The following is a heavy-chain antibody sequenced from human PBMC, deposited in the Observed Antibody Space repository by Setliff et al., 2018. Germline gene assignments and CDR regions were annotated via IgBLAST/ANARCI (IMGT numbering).Heavy chain of an antibody. D-gene: IGHD2-15*01. CDR3: ARGLNSVSWTFTY. CDR1: GGSMTTGSYH. V-gene: IGHV4-39*01. CDR2: MYNSGSA. J-gene: IGHJ4*02. Sequence: SETLSLTCTVSGGSMTTGSYHWAWIRQPPGKGLEWIGSMYNSGSAYHNASLKSRVTISVDASKKQFSLNLNSVTAADAAMYYCARGLNSVSWTFTYWGQGTLVTVSS.